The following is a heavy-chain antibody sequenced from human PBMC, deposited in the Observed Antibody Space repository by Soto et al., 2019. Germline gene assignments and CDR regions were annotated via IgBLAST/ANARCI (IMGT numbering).Heavy chain of an antibody. J-gene: IGHJ6*02. Sequence: SETLSLTCTVSGDSISAYYWSWIRQPPGKGLEWIGYVYYTTTANYNPSLRSRVTISVDTSKNQFSLKLSSVTAADTAVYYCAACGGDCSDGMDVWGQGTIVTVSS. CDR3: AACGGDCSDGMDV. D-gene: IGHD2-21*02. CDR2: VYYTTTA. V-gene: IGHV4-59*12. CDR1: GDSISAYY.